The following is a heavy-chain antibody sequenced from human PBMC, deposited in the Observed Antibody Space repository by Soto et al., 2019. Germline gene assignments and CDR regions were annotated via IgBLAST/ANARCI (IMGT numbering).Heavy chain of an antibody. Sequence: TSETLSLTCTVSGGSISSYYWSWIRQPPGKGLEWIGYIYYSGSTNYNPSLKSRVTISVDTSKNQFSLKLSSVTAADTAVYYCARVRRLTTNYYYYGMDVWGQGTTVTVSS. CDR1: GGSISSYY. J-gene: IGHJ6*02. CDR3: ARVRRLTTNYYYYGMDV. CDR2: IYYSGST. V-gene: IGHV4-59*01. D-gene: IGHD4-17*01.